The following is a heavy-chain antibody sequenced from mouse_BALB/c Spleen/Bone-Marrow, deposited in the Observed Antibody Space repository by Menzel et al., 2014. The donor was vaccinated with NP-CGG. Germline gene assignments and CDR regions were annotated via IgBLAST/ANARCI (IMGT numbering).Heavy chain of an antibody. Sequence: VQLQQSGAELVKPGASVKLACTASGLDIKDTYMHWVKQRPEQGLEWIGRIDPANGNTKYDPKFQGKATITADTSSSTAYLQLSSLTSEDTAVYYCASYYCGSSSFAYWGQGTLVTVSA. D-gene: IGHD1-1*01. J-gene: IGHJ3*01. CDR2: IDPANGNT. CDR3: ASYYCGSSSFAY. V-gene: IGHV14-3*02. CDR1: GLDIKDTY.